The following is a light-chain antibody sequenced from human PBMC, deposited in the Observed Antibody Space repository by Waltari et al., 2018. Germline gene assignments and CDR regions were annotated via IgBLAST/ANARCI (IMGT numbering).Light chain of an antibody. V-gene: IGLV1-47*01. Sequence: SVLTQPPSASATPGQRFTISPSGSRSTIGSNYVYWYQQLPGTAPKLPIYRNNQRPSGVPDRFSGSKSGTSASLAISGRRSEDEADYYCAAWDDSLSGRVFGGGTKVTVL. CDR2: RNN. J-gene: IGLJ3*02. CDR3: AAWDDSLSGRV. CDR1: RSTIGSNY.